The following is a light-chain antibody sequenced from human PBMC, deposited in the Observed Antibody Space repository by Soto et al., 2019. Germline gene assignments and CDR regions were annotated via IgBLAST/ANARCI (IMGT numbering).Light chain of an antibody. J-gene: IGKJ5*01. CDR3: QQVSRTAIT. CDR2: ASS. CDR1: QNIGRF. V-gene: IGKV1-39*01. Sequence: DIQMTQSPSSLSASVGDTVTITCRASQNIGRFLSWLQDTPGQAPRLLMYASSVLQSGVPPRFSGSGSGPELHLTITTLQPDDAATYYCQQVSRTAITFGQGTRLVI.